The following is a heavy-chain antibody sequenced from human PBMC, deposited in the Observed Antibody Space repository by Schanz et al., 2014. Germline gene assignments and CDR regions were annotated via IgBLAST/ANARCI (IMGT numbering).Heavy chain of an antibody. CDR1: GFTFSSHS. J-gene: IGHJ4*02. D-gene: IGHD6-19*01. CDR3: AKDHPSSGWPAFDV. Sequence: EVQLVESGGNLVQPGGSLRLSCVASGFTFSSHSMNWVRQAPGRGLEWVSGITRQGTTYYGDFVRGRFSISRDLSSNTLYLQMNSLRADDSAIYYCAKDHPSSGWPAFDVWGQGTQVTVSS. V-gene: IGHV3-23*04. CDR2: ITRQGTT.